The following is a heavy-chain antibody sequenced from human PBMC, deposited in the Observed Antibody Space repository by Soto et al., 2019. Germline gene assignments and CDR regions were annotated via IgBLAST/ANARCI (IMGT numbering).Heavy chain of an antibody. Sequence: QVQLQQWGAGLLKPSETLSLNCAVTGGSLSGYYWSWIRQPPGKGLEWIGEVKDGGHTNYSPSLRGLGTLPQXTSNNQFSLRLTAVTAADTGVYYCARGQEGVVATHWDQGSLVTVSS. CDR3: ARGQEGVVATH. D-gene: IGHD5-12*01. CDR2: VKDGGHT. CDR1: GGSLSGYY. J-gene: IGHJ4*02. V-gene: IGHV4-34*01.